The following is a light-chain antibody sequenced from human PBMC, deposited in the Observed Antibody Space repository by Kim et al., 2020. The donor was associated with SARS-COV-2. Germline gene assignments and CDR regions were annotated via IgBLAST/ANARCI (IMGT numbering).Light chain of an antibody. CDR2: GAS. V-gene: IGKV3D-7*01. CDR1: QSVSSSY. Sequence: PGEGVTLSCRAIQSVSSSYLTWYQQKPGQAPRLLIYGASTRATGIPARFSGSGSGTDFTLTISSLQPEDFAVYYCQQDYNLPTFGQGTKVDIK. J-gene: IGKJ1*01. CDR3: QQDYNLPT.